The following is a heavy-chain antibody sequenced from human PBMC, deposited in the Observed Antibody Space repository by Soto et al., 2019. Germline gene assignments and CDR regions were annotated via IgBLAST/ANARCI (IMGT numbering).Heavy chain of an antibody. J-gene: IGHJ6*02. CDR2: ISWNSGSI. V-gene: IGHV3-9*01. CDR1: GFTFDDYA. CDR3: AKEVLRPYYYYGMVV. Sequence: SLRLSCAASGFTFDDYAMHWVRQAPGKGLEWVSGISWNSGSIGYADSVKGRFTISRDNAKNSLYLQMNSLRAEDTALYYCAKEVLRPYYYYGMVVWGQGTTVTVSS.